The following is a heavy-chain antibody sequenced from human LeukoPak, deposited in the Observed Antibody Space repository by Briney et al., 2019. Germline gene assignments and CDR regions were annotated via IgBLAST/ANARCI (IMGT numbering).Heavy chain of an antibody. CDR1: GFTFDDYA. D-gene: IGHD3-9*01. J-gene: IGHJ4*02. CDR2: ISWNSGTI. Sequence: PGGSLRLSCAASGFTFDDYAMHWVRQAPGKGLEWVSGISWNSGTIGYADSVKGRFTISRDNAENSLYLQMSSLRAEDTALYYCAKGKYYDILTGPHDYWGQGTLVTVSS. CDR3: AKGKYYDILTGPHDY. V-gene: IGHV3-9*01.